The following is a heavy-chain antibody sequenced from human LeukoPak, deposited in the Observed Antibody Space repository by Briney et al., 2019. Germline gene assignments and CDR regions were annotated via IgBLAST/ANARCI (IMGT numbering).Heavy chain of an antibody. CDR2: ISYDGSNN. CDR3: ARDGSEVYYDFWSGYYTGDYFDY. Sequence: GGSLRLSCAASGFTFSSYAMHWVRQAPGKGPEWVAVISYDGSNNYYADSVKGRFTISRGNSKNTLYLQMNSLRAEDTAVYYCARDGSEVYYDFWSGYYTGDYFDYWGQGTLVTVSS. V-gene: IGHV3-30*04. CDR1: GFTFSSYA. J-gene: IGHJ4*02. D-gene: IGHD3-3*01.